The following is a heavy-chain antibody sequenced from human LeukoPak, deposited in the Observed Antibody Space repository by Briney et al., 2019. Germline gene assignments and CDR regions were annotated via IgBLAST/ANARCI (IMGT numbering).Heavy chain of an antibody. CDR1: GYSISSGYY. V-gene: IGHV4-38-2*01. J-gene: IGHJ4*02. D-gene: IGHD3-22*01. CDR3: ARSGDYIKEGFDY. Sequence: PSETLSLTCAVSGYSISSGYYWGWIRQSPGKGLEWIGSIDRSGNRYYNPSLKSRVTLSVDTSENQFSLQLSSVTAAGRALYYCARSGDYIKEGFDYWGQGTLVTVSS. CDR2: IDRSGNR.